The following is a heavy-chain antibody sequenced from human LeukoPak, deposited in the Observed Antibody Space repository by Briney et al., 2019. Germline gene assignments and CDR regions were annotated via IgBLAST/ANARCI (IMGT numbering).Heavy chain of an antibody. J-gene: IGHJ4*02. Sequence: GGSLRLSCAVSGFTISSFWMGWVPQGPGQGLEWVANINQAGSEEYYVESERGRFFISRDNAENSLYLQMNSLTAEDTAVYYCAWMPGRYFHSWGQGTLITVSS. CDR1: GFTISSFW. D-gene: IGHD3-10*01. CDR3: AWMPGRYFHS. V-gene: IGHV3-7*04. CDR2: INQAGSEE.